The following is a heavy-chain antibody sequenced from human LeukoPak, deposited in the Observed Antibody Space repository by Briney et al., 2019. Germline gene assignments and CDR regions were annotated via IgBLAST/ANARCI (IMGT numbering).Heavy chain of an antibody. D-gene: IGHD3-10*01. CDR3: ARDEGRVRGVINIAY. Sequence: GGSLRLSCAASGFTFNTYGMNWVRQAPGKGLEWISYISSGSGAIFYADSVKGRFTISRDNAKNSLYLQMNSLRAEDTAVYYCARDEGRVRGVINIAYWGQGTLVTVSS. V-gene: IGHV3-48*01. CDR1: GFTFNTYG. CDR2: ISSGSGAI. J-gene: IGHJ4*02.